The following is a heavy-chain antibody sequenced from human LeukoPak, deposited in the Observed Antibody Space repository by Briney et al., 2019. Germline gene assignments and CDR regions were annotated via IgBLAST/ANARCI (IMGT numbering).Heavy chain of an antibody. V-gene: IGHV4-59*08. Sequence: SETLSLTCTVSGGSISGYYWSWIRQPPGKGLEWIGYVSHSGSTNYNPSLKSRVSVSVGTSKSQFSLRLRSVTAADTAVYYCARQYRPNYFVTWGQGTLVTVSS. CDR3: ARQYRPNYFVT. CDR2: VSHSGST. J-gene: IGHJ4*02. D-gene: IGHD3-10*02. CDR1: GGSISGYY.